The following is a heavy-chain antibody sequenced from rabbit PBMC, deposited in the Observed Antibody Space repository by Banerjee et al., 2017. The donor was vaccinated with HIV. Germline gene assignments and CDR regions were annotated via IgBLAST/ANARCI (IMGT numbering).Heavy chain of an antibody. D-gene: IGHD2-1*01. CDR3: ARAGDGDATFNL. J-gene: IGHJ4*01. V-gene: IGHV1S40*01. CDR2: IVVGSSGDT. Sequence: QSLEESGGDLVKPGASLTLTCKASGFSFSSNYYMCWVRQAPGKGLEWIACIVVGSSGDTWYANWAKGRFTFSKTSSTTVTLQMPSLTAADTATYFCARAGDGDATFNLWGPGTLVTVS. CDR1: GFSFSSNYY.